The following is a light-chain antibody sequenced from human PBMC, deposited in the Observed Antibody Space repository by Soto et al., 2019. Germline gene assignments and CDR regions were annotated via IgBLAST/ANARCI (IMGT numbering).Light chain of an antibody. CDR2: DVI. V-gene: IGLV2-14*01. J-gene: IGLJ2*01. CDR3: SSFTSSSTLV. CDR1: SSDVGGFNY. Sequence: QSVLTQPASVSGSPGQSITISCTGTSSDVGGFNYVSWYQQNQGKAPKLMIYDVINRPSGVSNRFSGSKSGNTASLTISGLQAEDEADYYCSSFTSSSTLVFGGGTKLTVL.